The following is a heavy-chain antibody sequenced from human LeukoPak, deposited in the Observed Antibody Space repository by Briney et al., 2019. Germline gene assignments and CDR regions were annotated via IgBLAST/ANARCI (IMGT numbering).Heavy chain of an antibody. CDR3: ASQSAFRYSGSYYSDY. CDR1: GGTFSSYA. J-gene: IGHJ4*02. Sequence: ASVKVSCKASGGTFSSYAISWVRQAPGQGLVWMGRIIPILGIANYAQKFQGRVTITADKPTGTAYMELSSLRSEDTAVYYCASQSAFRYSGSYYSDYWGQGTLVTVSS. V-gene: IGHV1-69*04. CDR2: IIPILGIA. D-gene: IGHD1-26*01.